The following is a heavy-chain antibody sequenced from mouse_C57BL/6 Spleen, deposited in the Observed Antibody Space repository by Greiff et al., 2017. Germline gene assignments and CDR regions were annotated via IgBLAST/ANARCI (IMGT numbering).Heavy chain of an antibody. D-gene: IGHD1-1*01. J-gene: IGHJ2*01. CDR3: ARYNYGDY. CDR1: GFTFTDYY. V-gene: IGHV7-3*01. CDR2: IRNKANGYTT. Sequence: EVTLMESGGGLVQPGGSLSLSCAASGFTFTDYYMSWVRQPPGKALEWLGFIRNKANGYTTEYSASVQGRFTISRDNSQSILYLQMNALRAEDSATYYCARYNYGDYWGQGTTLTVSS.